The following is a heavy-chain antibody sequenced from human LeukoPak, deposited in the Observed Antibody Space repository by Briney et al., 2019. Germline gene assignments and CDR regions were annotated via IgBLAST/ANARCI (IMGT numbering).Heavy chain of an antibody. Sequence: PGRSLRLSCAASGFTFDDYAVHWVRQAPGKGLEWVSGISWNSRKMDYADSVRGRFTISRDNDKNSVYLQMNSLTAEDTALYYCAEDPSSSSSFFYLDVWGKGTAVTVSS. CDR3: AEDPSSSSSFFYLDV. D-gene: IGHD6-6*01. CDR1: GFTFDDYA. V-gene: IGHV3-9*01. J-gene: IGHJ6*03. CDR2: ISWNSRKM.